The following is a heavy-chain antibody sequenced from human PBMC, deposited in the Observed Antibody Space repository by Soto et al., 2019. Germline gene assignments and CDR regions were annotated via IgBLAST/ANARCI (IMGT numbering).Heavy chain of an antibody. CDR2: IVVGSGKT. CDR3: EAERRICSSSSCDRVDY. D-gene: IGHD2-2*02. V-gene: IGHV1-58*01. J-gene: IGHJ4*02. CDR1: GFSLTTSS. Sequence: QMQLVQSGPEVKKPGTSVEVSCMASGFSLTTSSVQWVRQARGQRLEWIGWIVVGSGKTNYAQKSQERVTITRDMSTGTANMELGSLRFEDTAVYYCEAERRICSSSSCDRVDYWGQGTLITVSS.